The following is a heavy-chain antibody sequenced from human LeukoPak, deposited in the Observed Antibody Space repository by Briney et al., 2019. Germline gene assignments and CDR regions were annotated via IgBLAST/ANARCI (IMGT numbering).Heavy chain of an antibody. CDR2: INSDGSST. V-gene: IGHV3-74*01. CDR1: GFTFSSYW. D-gene: IGHD3-10*01. CDR3: STGSGHAFDI. Sequence: GGSLRLSCTAPGFTFSSYWMHWVRQAPGKGLVWVSRINSDGSSTSYADSVKGRFTISRDNAKNTLYVQMNSLRAEDTAVYYCSTGSGHAFDIWGRGTMVTVSS. J-gene: IGHJ3*02.